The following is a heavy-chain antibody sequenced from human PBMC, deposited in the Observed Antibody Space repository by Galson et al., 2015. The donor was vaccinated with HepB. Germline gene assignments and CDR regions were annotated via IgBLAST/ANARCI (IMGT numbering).Heavy chain of an antibody. V-gene: IGHV4-59*01. J-gene: IGHJ4*02. CDR1: GGSISTYY. CDR3: ARGMPGGGSYYGFDY. CDR2: IYYSGST. Sequence: LSLTCTVSGGSISTYYWSWIRQPPGKGLEWIGYIYYSGSTNYNPSLESRVTISVDTSKNQFSLKLSSVTAADTAVYYCARGMPGGGSYYGFDYWGQGTLVTVSS. D-gene: IGHD1-26*01.